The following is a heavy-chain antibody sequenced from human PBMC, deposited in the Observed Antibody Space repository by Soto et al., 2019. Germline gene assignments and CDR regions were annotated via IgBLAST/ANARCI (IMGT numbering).Heavy chain of an antibody. CDR3: ARGMEYWGSGEGQDGMDV. Sequence: QVQLVQSGAEVKKPGSSVKVSCKASGGTFSSYAISWVRQAPGQGLEWMGGIIPIFGTANYAQKFQGRVTITADESTSTXXMELSSLRSEDTAVYYCARGMEYWGSGEGQDGMDVWGQGTTVTGSS. CDR1: GGTFSSYA. D-gene: IGHD2-8*02. CDR2: IIPIFGTA. J-gene: IGHJ6*02. V-gene: IGHV1-69*12.